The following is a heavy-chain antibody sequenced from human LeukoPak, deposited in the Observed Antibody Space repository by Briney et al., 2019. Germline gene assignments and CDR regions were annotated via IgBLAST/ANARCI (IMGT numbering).Heavy chain of an antibody. CDR2: IYSGGST. CDR3: ARWGEQRWLQFGD. J-gene: IGHJ4*02. V-gene: IGHV3-66*01. CDR1: GFTFSNYG. Sequence: GGSLRLSCAASGFTFSNYGMHWVRQAPGKGLEWVSVIYSGGSTYYADSVKGRFTISRDNSKNTLYLQMNSLRAEDTAVYYCARWGEQRWLQFGDWGQGTLVTVSS. D-gene: IGHD5-24*01.